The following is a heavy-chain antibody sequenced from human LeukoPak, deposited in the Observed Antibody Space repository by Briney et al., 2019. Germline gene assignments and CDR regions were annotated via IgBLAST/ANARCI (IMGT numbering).Heavy chain of an antibody. CDR1: GFTFSSYG. Sequence: GGSLRLSCAASGFTFSSYGMHWVRQAPGKGLEWVAFIRYDGSNKYYADSVKGRFTISRDNSKNTLYLQMNSLRAEDTAVYYCAKPNLSGWELLGFDYWGQGTLVTVSS. V-gene: IGHV3-30*02. CDR2: IRYDGSNK. D-gene: IGHD1-26*01. CDR3: AKPNLSGWELLGFDY. J-gene: IGHJ4*02.